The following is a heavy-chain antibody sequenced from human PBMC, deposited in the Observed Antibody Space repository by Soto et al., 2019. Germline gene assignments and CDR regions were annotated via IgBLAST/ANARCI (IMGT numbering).Heavy chain of an antibody. D-gene: IGHD3-10*01. CDR2: INHSGST. V-gene: IGHV4-34*01. CDR3: ARGRVGVRGWFGSYYYGMDV. Sequence: TSETLSLTCAVYGGSFSGYYWSWIRQPPGKGLEWIGEINHSGSTNYNPSLKSRVTISVDTSKNQFSLTLSPVTAADTAVYYCARGRVGVRGWFGSYYYGMDVWGQGTTVTVSS. J-gene: IGHJ6*02. CDR1: GGSFSGYY.